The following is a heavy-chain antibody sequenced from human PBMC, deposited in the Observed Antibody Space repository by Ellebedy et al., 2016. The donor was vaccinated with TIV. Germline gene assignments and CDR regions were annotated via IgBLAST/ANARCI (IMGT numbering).Heavy chain of an antibody. Sequence: PGGSLRFSCVGSAFTFSNYAMNWVRQAPGKGLEVVSTISSGGGNTFYADSVRGRFTISRDNAKNTLYLQMNSLRVDDTAVYYGAKDRGAVPDQLGHSDYWGHGTLVTVSS. V-gene: IGHV3-23*01. CDR3: AKDRGAVPDQLGHSDY. CDR2: ISSGGGNT. CDR1: AFTFSNYA. J-gene: IGHJ4*03. D-gene: IGHD6-19*01.